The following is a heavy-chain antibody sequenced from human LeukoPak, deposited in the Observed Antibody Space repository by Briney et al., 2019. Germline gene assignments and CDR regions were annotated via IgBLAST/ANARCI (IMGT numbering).Heavy chain of an antibody. CDR2: MNPNSGNT. V-gene: IGHV1-8*03. CDR3: ARARHSNWNYDNEFGGFDP. CDR1: GGTFTSYD. J-gene: IGHJ5*02. D-gene: IGHD1-7*01. Sequence: ASVKVSCKASGGTFTSYDINWVRQATGQGLEWMGWMNPNSGNTGYAQKFQGRVTISRNTSISTAYMELSSLRSEDTAVYYCARARHSNWNYDNEFGGFDPWGQGTLVTVSS.